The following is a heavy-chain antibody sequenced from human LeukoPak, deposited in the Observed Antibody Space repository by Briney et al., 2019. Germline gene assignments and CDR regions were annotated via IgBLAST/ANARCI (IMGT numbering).Heavy chain of an antibody. V-gene: IGHV3-30*02. J-gene: IGHJ4*02. CDR2: IRYDGSNK. Sequence: GGSLRLSCAASGFTFSSYGMHWVRQAPGKGLEWVAFIRYDGSNKYYADSVKGRFTISRDNSKNTLYLQMNSLRAEDTAVYYCAKDSEEDYYGSGSPDWGQGTLVTVSS. D-gene: IGHD3-10*01. CDR1: GFTFSSYG. CDR3: AKDSEEDYYGSGSPD.